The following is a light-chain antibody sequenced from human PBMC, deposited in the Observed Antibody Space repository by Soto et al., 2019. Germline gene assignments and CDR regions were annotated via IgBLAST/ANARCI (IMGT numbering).Light chain of an antibody. V-gene: IGKV3-11*01. CDR2: DAS. J-gene: IGKJ5*01. Sequence: VLTQSPATLSSSPGKRATLSCRASESVDFHLAWYQQKPGQAPRLLIYDASVRATGTPARFSGSGSGTAFTLTISSLEPEDFALYYCQQRSTWPTFGQGTRLEIK. CDR1: ESVDFH. CDR3: QQRSTWPT.